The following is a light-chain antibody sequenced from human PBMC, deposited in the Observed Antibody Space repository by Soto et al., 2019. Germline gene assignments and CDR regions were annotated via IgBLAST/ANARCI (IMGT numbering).Light chain of an antibody. Sequence: QSVLTQPPSVSGAPGQRVTISCTGSSSNIGAGYTVHWYKQLPGTAPKVVVYANSNRPSGVPDRFSGSKSGTSGTLDITGLQTGDEADYYCATWDGSLPGEVFGGGTKVTVL. V-gene: IGLV1-40*01. CDR1: SSNIGAGYT. J-gene: IGLJ2*01. CDR2: ANS. CDR3: ATWDGSLPGEV.